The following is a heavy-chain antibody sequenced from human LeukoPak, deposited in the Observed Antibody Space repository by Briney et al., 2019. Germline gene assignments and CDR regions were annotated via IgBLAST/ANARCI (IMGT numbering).Heavy chain of an antibody. Sequence: SETLSLTCAVYGGSFSGYYWSWIRQPPGKGLEWIGEINHSGSTNYNPSLKSRVTISVDTSKNQFSLKLSSVTAADTAVYYCASQRGWLVNFDYWGQGTLVTVSS. CDR1: GGSFSGYY. D-gene: IGHD6-19*01. CDR2: INHSGST. CDR3: ASQRGWLVNFDY. J-gene: IGHJ4*02. V-gene: IGHV4-34*01.